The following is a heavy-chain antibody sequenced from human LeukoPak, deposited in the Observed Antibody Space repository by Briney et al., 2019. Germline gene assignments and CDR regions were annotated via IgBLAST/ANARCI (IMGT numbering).Heavy chain of an antibody. CDR3: ARGPPITVVGIITHNWFDP. Sequence: ASVKVSCKASGYTFTSYGISWVRQAPGQGLEWMGWISAYNGNTNYAQKLQGRVTMTTDTSTSTAYMELRSLTSEDTAVYYCARGPPITVVGIITHNWFDPWGQGTLVAVSS. CDR2: ISAYNGNT. V-gene: IGHV1-18*01. CDR1: GYTFTSYG. D-gene: IGHD3-3*01. J-gene: IGHJ5*02.